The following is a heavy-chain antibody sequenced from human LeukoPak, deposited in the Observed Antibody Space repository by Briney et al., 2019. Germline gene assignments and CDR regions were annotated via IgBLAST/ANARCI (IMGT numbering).Heavy chain of an antibody. CDR1: GFTFSAYS. CDR3: ARESITGDRDFDY. J-gene: IGHJ4*02. Sequence: GGSLRLSCVASGFTFSAYSMSWVRQAPGRGLEWLSYISSGSRTIYYADSVKGRFTIFRDNAQNSLFFQMNSLRVDDTAVYYCARESITGDRDFDYWGQGTLITVSS. D-gene: IGHD7-27*01. V-gene: IGHV3-48*01. CDR2: ISSGSRTI.